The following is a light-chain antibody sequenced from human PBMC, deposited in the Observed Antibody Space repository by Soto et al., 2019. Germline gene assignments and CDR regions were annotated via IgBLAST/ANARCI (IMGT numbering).Light chain of an antibody. J-gene: IGKJ1*01. CDR3: QQYNSYSPRWT. Sequence: DIQVTQSPSTLSASVGDRVTITCRASQTISSWLAWYQQKPGKAPKLLIYKASSLESGVPSRFSGSGSGTEFTLTISSLQPDDFATYYCQQYNSYSPRWTFGQGTKVDIK. V-gene: IGKV1-5*03. CDR1: QTISSW. CDR2: KAS.